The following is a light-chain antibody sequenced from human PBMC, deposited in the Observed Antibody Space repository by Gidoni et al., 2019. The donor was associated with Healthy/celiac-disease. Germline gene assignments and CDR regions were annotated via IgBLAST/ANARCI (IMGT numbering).Light chain of an antibody. J-gene: IGKJ4*01. Sequence: DIVMTQSPATLSVSPGERATLSCRASQSVSSNLAWYQQKPGQAPRLLIYGASTRATGIPARFSGSGSGTEFSLTISSLQSEDFAVYYCQQYNNWHTLTFGGGTQVEIK. CDR1: QSVSSN. V-gene: IGKV3D-15*01. CDR3: QQYNNWHTLT. CDR2: GAS.